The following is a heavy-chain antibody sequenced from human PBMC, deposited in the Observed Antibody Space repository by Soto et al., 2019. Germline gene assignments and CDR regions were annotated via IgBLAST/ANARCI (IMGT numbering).Heavy chain of an antibody. V-gene: IGHV4-4*02. CDR1: GASISSSNW. D-gene: IGHD3-22*01. J-gene: IGHJ4*02. Sequence: QVQLQESGPGLVKPSGTLSLTCAVSGASISSSNWWSWVRQPPGKGLEWIGEIYHSGSTNYNPSLKSRVPMSVDKFKNQFSLKLSSVTAADTAVYYCANYYDSSGYRFDYWGQGTLVTVSS. CDR2: IYHSGST. CDR3: ANYYDSSGYRFDY.